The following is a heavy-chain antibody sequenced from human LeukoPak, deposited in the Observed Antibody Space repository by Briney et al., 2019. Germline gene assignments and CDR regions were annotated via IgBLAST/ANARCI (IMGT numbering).Heavy chain of an antibody. CDR2: IRYDGSNK. J-gene: IGHJ3*01. D-gene: IGHD2-2*01. CDR1: GFTFSSYG. Sequence: GGSLRLSCAASGFTFSSYGMHWVRQAPGKGLEWVAFIRYDGSNKYSADSVKGRFTISRDNSKNTLYLQMNSLRAEDTAVYYCAKKETSANAFDFWGQGTMVTVSS. CDR3: AKKETSANAFDF. V-gene: IGHV3-30*02.